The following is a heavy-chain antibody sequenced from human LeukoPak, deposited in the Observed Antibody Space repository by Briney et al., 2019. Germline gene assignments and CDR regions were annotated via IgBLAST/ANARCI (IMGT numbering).Heavy chain of an antibody. D-gene: IGHD3-9*01. V-gene: IGHV3-7*03. CDR1: GFNLNNYW. J-gene: IGHJ3*02. Sequence: PGGSLRLSCAASGFNLNNYWMTWVRQAPGEGLEWVANIKQDGSRKHYVDSVEGRFTISRDNARNSLYLQMNSLRAEDTAVYYCARDLSNKILTTYYDVFDIWGQGTLVTVSS. CDR3: ARDLSNKILTTYYDVFDI. CDR2: IKQDGSRK.